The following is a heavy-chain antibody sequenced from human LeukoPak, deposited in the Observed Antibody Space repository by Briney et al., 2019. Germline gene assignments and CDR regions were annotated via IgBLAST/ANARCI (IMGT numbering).Heavy chain of an antibody. D-gene: IGHD1-14*01. J-gene: IGHJ5*02. Sequence: GASVKVSCKASGGTFSSYAISWVRQAPGQGLERMGGIIPIFGTANYAQKFQGRVTITADKSTSTAYMELSSLRSEDTAVYYCARRKTAWARRGYNWFDPWGQGTLVTVSS. CDR1: GGTFSSYA. V-gene: IGHV1-69*06. CDR3: ARRKTAWARRGYNWFDP. CDR2: IIPIFGTA.